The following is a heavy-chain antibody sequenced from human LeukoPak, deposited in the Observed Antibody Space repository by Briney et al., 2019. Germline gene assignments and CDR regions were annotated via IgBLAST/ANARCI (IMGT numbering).Heavy chain of an antibody. Sequence: SETLSLTCTVSGGSISSSSYYWGWIRPPPGKGQEWFVSIYYSGSTYYNPSLNIPVAISVNTSKNQCSLKLSSVTAADTAVYYCATEYDFWSGYPSITGFDPWDQGTLVTVSS. CDR3: ATEYDFWSGYPSITGFDP. V-gene: IGHV4-39*01. D-gene: IGHD3-3*01. J-gene: IGHJ5*02. CDR2: IYYSGST. CDR1: GGSISSSSYY.